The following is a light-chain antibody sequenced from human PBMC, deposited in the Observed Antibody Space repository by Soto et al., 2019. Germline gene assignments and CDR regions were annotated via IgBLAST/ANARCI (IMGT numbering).Light chain of an antibody. Sequence: EIWMTQSPAILSVSPGERATLSCRAMQSVGSNLAWYQQKPGQAPRLLIYGASTRATDIPARFSGSGSGTEFTLTISSLQSEDFAVYYCQQYNNWLRTFGQGTTVEIK. J-gene: IGKJ1*01. CDR2: GAS. CDR1: QSVGSN. V-gene: IGKV3-15*01. CDR3: QQYNNWLRT.